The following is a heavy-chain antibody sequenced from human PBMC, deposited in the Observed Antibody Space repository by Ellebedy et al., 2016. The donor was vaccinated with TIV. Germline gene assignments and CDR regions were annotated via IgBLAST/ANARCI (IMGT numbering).Heavy chain of an antibody. V-gene: IGHV1-69*04. CDR1: GGTFSSYA. J-gene: IGHJ4*02. D-gene: IGHD4-17*01. CDR3: ARNSIDYCDTDCYYYFDY. Sequence: AASVKVSCKASGGTFSSYAISWVRQAPGQGLEWMGRIIPILGIANYAQKFQGRVTITADKSTSTAYMELSSLRSEDTAVYYCARNSIDYCDTDCYYYFDYWGQGTPVTVSS. CDR2: IIPILGIA.